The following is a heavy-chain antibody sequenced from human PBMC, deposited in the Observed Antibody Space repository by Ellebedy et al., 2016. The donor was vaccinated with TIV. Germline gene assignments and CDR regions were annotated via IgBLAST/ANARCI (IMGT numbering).Heavy chain of an antibody. Sequence: SETLSLTCVVSDGSIRPYYWTWIRQPPGRGLEWIGYAYHSGSTDYNPSLERRVTISVDTSKNQISLRLTSVTAADTAVYYCARVGTELVTVEEYYYYMDVWGKGTTVTVSS. CDR3: ARVGTELVTVEEYYYYMDV. D-gene: IGHD3-9*01. CDR1: DGSIRPYY. CDR2: AYHSGST. V-gene: IGHV4-59*01. J-gene: IGHJ6*03.